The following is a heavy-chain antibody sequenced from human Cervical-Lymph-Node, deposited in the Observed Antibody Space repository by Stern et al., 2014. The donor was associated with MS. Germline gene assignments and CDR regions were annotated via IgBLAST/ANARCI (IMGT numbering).Heavy chain of an antibody. D-gene: IGHD4-17*01. CDR3: ARNAYGDLSYWYFDL. CDR1: GFTFTTYW. Sequence: EMQLVESGGGLVQPGGSLRLSCAASGFTFTTYWMSWVPQAPGQGLEWVANIKHDGSEDYYVDSVKGRFTISRDDAKTSLYLQMDSLRAEDTAVYYCARNAYGDLSYWYFDLWGRGTLVTVSS. V-gene: IGHV3-7*01. CDR2: IKHDGSED. J-gene: IGHJ2*01.